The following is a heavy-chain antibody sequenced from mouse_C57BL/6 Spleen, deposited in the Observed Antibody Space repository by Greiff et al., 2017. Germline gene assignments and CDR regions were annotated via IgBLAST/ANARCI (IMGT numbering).Heavy chain of an antibody. CDR3: AREGYGSTSWFAY. CDR2: IYPGSGST. J-gene: IGHJ3*01. Sequence: VQLQQPGAELVKPGASVKMSCKASGYTFTSYWITWVKQRPGQGLEWIGDIYPGSGSTNYNEKFKSKATLTVDTSSSTAYMQLSSLTSEDSAVYYCAREGYGSTSWFAYWGQGTLVTVSA. CDR1: GYTFTSYW. V-gene: IGHV1-55*01. D-gene: IGHD1-1*01.